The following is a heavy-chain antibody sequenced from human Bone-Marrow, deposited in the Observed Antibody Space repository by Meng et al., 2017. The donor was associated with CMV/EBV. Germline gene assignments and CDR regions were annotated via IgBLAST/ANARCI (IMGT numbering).Heavy chain of an antibody. J-gene: IGHJ4*02. Sequence: GGSLRLSCAASGFTFDDNGMSWVRQAPGKGLQWVSGVNWSGDDTRYADTVRGRFTISRDNTKNSLYLQMNSLRVEDTALYYCARDSRRGNPGYWGQGTLVTVSS. CDR2: VNWSGDDT. V-gene: IGHV3-20*04. CDR3: ARDSRRGNPGY. D-gene: IGHD4-23*01. CDR1: GFTFDDNG.